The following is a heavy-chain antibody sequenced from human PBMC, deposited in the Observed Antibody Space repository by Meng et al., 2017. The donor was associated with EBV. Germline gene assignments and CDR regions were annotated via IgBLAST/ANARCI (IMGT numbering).Heavy chain of an antibody. J-gene: IGHJ4*02. CDR3: ARGGGYSSSWYPD. Sequence: VGVGGSGGGVVQPGGSRRLSFAATGVTFSRYWMHWVRQAPGKGLVWVSRINSDGSSTSYADSVKGRFTISRDNAKNTLYLQMNSLRAEDTAVYYCARGGGYSSSWYPDWGQGTLVTVSS. CDR1: GVTFSRYW. D-gene: IGHD6-13*01. CDR2: INSDGSST. V-gene: IGHV3-74*01.